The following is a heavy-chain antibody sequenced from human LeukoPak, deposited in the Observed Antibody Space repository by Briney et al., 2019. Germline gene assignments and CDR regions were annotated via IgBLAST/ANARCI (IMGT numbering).Heavy chain of an antibody. D-gene: IGHD3-22*01. J-gene: IGHJ4*02. CDR3: ARGRPQYYYDSSGYDY. V-gene: IGHV1-2*02. CDR2: INPNSGGT. CDR1: GYTFTGYY. Sequence: ASVKVSCKASGYTFTGYYMHWVRQAPGQGLEWMGLINPNSGGTNYAQKFQGRVTMTRDTSVSTAYMELSRLRSDDTAVYYCARGRPQYYYDSSGYDYWGQGTLVTVSS.